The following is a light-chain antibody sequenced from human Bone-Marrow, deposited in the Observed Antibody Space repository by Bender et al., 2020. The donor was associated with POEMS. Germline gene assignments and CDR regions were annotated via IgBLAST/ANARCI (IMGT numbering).Light chain of an antibody. CDR1: RSDVGGYNY. CDR3: SSYAGNNNLI. V-gene: IGLV2-8*01. Sequence: QSALTQPASVSGSPGQSITISCTGTRSDVGGYNYVSWYQHYPGEAPKLIIFEVNKGPSGVSGRFSGSKSGNTASLTVSGLRAEDDADYFCSSYAGNNNLIFGDGTKLTVL. J-gene: IGLJ2*01. CDR2: EVN.